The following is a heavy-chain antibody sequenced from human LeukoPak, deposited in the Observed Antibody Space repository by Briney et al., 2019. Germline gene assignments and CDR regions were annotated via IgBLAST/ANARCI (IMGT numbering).Heavy chain of an antibody. D-gene: IGHD1-26*01. Sequence: ASVNVSCKASGYTFTSYGISWVRQASGQGLEGMGWISAYNGNTNYAQKLQGRVTMTTDTSTSTAYMELRSLRSDDTAVYYCASDLPEVGGAFDIWGQGTMVTVSS. CDR2: ISAYNGNT. J-gene: IGHJ3*02. V-gene: IGHV1-18*01. CDR1: GYTFTSYG. CDR3: ASDLPEVGGAFDI.